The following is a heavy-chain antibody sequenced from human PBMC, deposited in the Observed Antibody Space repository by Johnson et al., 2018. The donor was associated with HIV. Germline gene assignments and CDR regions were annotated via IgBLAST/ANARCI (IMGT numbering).Heavy chain of an antibody. CDR2: IKQDGSEK. CDR3: AKARKPWFGESNDAFDI. V-gene: IGHV3-7*03. CDR1: GFTFSSYW. D-gene: IGHD3-10*01. Sequence: VQLVESGGGLVQPGGSLRLSCAASGFTFSSYWMSWVRQAPGKGLEWVANIKQDGSEKYYVDSVKGRFTISRDNAKNSLYLQMNSLRAEDTALYYCAKARKPWFGESNDAFDIWGQGTMVTVSS. J-gene: IGHJ3*02.